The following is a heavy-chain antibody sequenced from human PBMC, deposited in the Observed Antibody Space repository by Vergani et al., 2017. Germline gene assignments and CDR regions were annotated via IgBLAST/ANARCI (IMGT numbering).Heavy chain of an antibody. CDR3: AKDMGGDYGWFDP. Sequence: EVQLVESGGGLVQPGRSLRLSCAASGFTFDDYAMHWARQAPGKGLEWVSGISWNSGSIGYADSVKGRFTISRDNAKNSLYLQMNSLRAEDTALYYCAKDMGGDYGWFDPWGQGTLVTVSS. CDR1: GFTFDDYA. J-gene: IGHJ5*02. CDR2: ISWNSGSI. V-gene: IGHV3-9*01. D-gene: IGHD4-17*01.